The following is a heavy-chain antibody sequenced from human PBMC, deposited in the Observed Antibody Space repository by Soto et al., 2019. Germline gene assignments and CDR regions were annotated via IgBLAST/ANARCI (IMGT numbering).Heavy chain of an antibody. CDR2: IWYDGTDN. CDR1: GFTFSVYG. CDR3: AKDRSSSLDAMDV. J-gene: IGHJ6*02. V-gene: IGHV3-33*06. D-gene: IGHD6-13*01. Sequence: LSCAASGFTFSVYGMHWVRQAPGKGLEWVAVIWYDGTDNYYADSVKGRFTISRDNSKNTLYLQLNSLRADDTAVYYCAKDRSSSLDAMDVWGQGTTVTVSS.